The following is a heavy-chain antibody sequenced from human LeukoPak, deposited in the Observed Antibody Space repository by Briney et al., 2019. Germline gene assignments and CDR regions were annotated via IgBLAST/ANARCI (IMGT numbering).Heavy chain of an antibody. J-gene: IGHJ4*02. CDR3: ARVGVEGASCYDY. Sequence: GASVKVSCKASGYTFTGYYMHWVRQAPGQGLEWMGWINPNSGVTNYAQKFQGRDTMTRDTSISTAYMELSSLRSDDTAVYYCARVGVEGASCYDYWGQGTLVTVSS. CDR2: INPNSGVT. CDR1: GYTFTGYY. V-gene: IGHV1-2*02. D-gene: IGHD2-2*01.